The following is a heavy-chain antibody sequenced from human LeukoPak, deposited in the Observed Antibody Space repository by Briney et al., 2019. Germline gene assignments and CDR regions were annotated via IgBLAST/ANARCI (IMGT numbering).Heavy chain of an antibody. Sequence: GGSLRLSCADSGFTFSSYSMNWVRQAPGKGLEWVSTISGSGGSTYYADSVKGRFTISRDNSKNTLYLQMNSLRAEDTAVYYCAAMWIQLWSPFDYWGQGTLVTVSS. CDR3: AAMWIQLWSPFDY. D-gene: IGHD5-18*01. CDR2: ISGSGGST. CDR1: GFTFSSYS. J-gene: IGHJ4*02. V-gene: IGHV3-23*01.